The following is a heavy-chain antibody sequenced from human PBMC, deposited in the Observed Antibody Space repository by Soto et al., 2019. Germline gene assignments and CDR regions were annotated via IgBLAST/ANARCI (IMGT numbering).Heavy chain of an antibody. J-gene: IGHJ6*03. CDR3: ARIIMTTVTTFFGGYMDV. D-gene: IGHD4-4*01. V-gene: IGHV1-8*01. CDR2: MNPNSGNT. CDR1: GYTFTSYD. Sequence: GASVKVSCKASGYTFTSYDINWVRQATGQGLEWMGWMNPNSGNTGYAQKFQGRVTMTRNTSISTAYMELSSLRSEDTAVYYCARIIMTTVTTFFGGYMDVWGKGTTVTVSS.